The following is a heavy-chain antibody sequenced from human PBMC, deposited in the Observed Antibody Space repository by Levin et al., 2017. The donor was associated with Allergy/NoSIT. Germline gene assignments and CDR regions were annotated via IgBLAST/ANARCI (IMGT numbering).Heavy chain of an antibody. CDR3: ARDTPDPSYYYYYYYMDV. CDR2: INSDGSST. CDR1: GFTFSSYW. D-gene: IGHD1-14*01. Sequence: VGSLRLSCAASGFTFSSYWMHWVRQAPGKGLVWVSRINSDGSSTSYADSVKGRFTISRDNAKNTLYLQMNSLRAEDTAVYYCARDTPDPSYYYYYYYMDVWGKGTTVTVSS. V-gene: IGHV3-74*01. J-gene: IGHJ6*03.